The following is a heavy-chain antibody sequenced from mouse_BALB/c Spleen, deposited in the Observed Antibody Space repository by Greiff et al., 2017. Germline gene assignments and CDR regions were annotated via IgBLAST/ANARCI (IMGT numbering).Heavy chain of an antibody. D-gene: IGHD2-4*01. CDR3: ARGGYDYGGFAY. CDR1: GFTFSSYA. Sequence: DVMLVESGGGLVKPGGSLKLSCAASGFTFSSYAMSWVRQTPEKRLEWVASISSGGSTYYPDSVKGRFTISRDNARNILYLQMSSLRSEDTAMYYCARGGYDYGGFAYWGQGTLVTVSA. J-gene: IGHJ3*01. V-gene: IGHV5-6-5*01. CDR2: ISSGGST.